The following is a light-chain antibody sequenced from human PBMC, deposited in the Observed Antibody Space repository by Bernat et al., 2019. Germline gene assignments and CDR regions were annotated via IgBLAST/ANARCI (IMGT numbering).Light chain of an antibody. CDR1: ALPKQY. Sequence: SYELTQPPSVSVSPGQTARITCSGDALPKQYAYWYQQKPGQAPVLVIYKDSERPSGIPERFSGSSSGTTVTLTISGVQAEDEADYYCQSADSSGPQVFGGGPKLTVL. J-gene: IGLJ3*02. CDR3: QSADSSGPQV. V-gene: IGLV3-25*03. CDR2: KDS.